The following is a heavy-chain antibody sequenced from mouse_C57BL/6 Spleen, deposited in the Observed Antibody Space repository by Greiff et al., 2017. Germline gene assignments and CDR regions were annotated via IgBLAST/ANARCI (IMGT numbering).Heavy chain of an antibody. Sequence: QVQLQQPGAELVKPGASVKVSCKASGYTFTSYWMHWVKQRPGQGLEWSGRIHPSDSDTNYNQKFKGKATLTVDKSSSTAYMKLSSLTSEDSAFYSCAPFGVRYSTMDYWGQGTSVTVSS. V-gene: IGHV1-74*01. CDR1: GYTFTSYW. CDR3: APFGVRYSTMDY. D-gene: IGHD2-5*01. CDR2: IHPSDSDT. J-gene: IGHJ4*01.